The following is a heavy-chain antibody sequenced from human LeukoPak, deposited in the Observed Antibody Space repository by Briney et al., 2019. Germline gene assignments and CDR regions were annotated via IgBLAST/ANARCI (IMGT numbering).Heavy chain of an antibody. Sequence: SETLSLTCTVSGGSISSYYWSWIRQPAGKGLEWIGRIYTSGSTNYNPSLKSRVTMSVDTSKNQLSLKLSSVTAADTAVYYCARDGYYDFWSGYNYYYYYMDVWGKGTTVTVSS. CDR1: GGSISSYY. D-gene: IGHD3-3*01. CDR3: ARDGYYDFWSGYNYYYYYMDV. CDR2: IYTSGST. J-gene: IGHJ6*03. V-gene: IGHV4-4*07.